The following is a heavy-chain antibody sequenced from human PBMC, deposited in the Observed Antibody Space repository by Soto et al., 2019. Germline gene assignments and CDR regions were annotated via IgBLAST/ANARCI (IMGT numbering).Heavy chain of an antibody. Sequence: VQLVQSGAEVKKPGASVKVSCKASGYTFTSYGITWVRQAPGQDLEWMGWISAYNGDTNYAQRLQGRVTMTKDTSTSTVYMELKSLKSDDTAMYYCARDQEYSTSGLYWFDLWGQGTLVTVSS. V-gene: IGHV1-18*04. CDR2: ISAYNGDT. D-gene: IGHD6-6*01. J-gene: IGHJ5*02. CDR1: GYTFTSYG. CDR3: ARDQEYSTSGLYWFDL.